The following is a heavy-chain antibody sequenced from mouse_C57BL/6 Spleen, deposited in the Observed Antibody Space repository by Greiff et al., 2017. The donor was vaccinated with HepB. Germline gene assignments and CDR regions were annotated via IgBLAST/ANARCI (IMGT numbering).Heavy chain of an antibody. J-gene: IGHJ3*01. CDR2: IYPGSGST. CDR1: GYTFTSYW. Sequence: QVQLQQPGAELVKPGASVKMSCKASGYTFTSYWITWVKQRPGQGLEWIGDIYPGSGSTNYNEKFKSKATLTVDTSSSTAYMQLSSLTSEDSAVYYCARGLTAQATGFAYWGQGTLVTVSA. CDR3: ARGLTAQATGFAY. V-gene: IGHV1-55*01. D-gene: IGHD3-2*02.